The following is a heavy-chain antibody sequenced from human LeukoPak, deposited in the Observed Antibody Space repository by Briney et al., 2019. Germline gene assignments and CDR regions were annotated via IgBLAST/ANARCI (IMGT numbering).Heavy chain of an antibody. CDR1: GFIFTSYN. V-gene: IGHV3-48*01. CDR3: ARGAREYDW. CDR2: ISISSDDI. J-gene: IGHJ4*02. D-gene: IGHD2/OR15-2a*01. Sequence: GGSLRLSCVASGFIFTSYNMNWVRQAPGKGLEWISYISISSDDIYYADSVKGRFTISRDNAKNSVYLQMNSLRAEDTAVYFCARGAREYDWWGQGTLVTVSS.